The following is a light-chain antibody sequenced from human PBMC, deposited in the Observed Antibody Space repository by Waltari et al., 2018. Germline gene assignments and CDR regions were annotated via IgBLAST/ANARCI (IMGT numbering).Light chain of an antibody. J-gene: IGLJ3*02. Sequence: QSALTQPHSVSGSVGESVTISCTGTGRDYVSWYQQLPGKAPKLLIYDIFQRPSGVPDRVVGSKSGNSASLTVSGLQTEDEADYYCCSFEGTWVFGGGTKLTVL. CDR1: GRDY. CDR3: CSFEGTWV. CDR2: DIF. V-gene: IGLV2-11*01.